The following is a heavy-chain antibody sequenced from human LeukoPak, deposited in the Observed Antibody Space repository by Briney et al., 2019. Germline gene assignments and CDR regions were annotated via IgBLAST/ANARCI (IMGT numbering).Heavy chain of an antibody. CDR2: ISYDGSKR. CDR1: GFTFNSYG. V-gene: IGHV3-30*18. J-gene: IGHJ4*02. CDR3: ANPIAVAGTASLDY. D-gene: IGHD6-19*01. Sequence: PGGSLRLSCVTSGFTFNSYGFYWVRQAPGKGLEWVAVISYDGSKRYYADSVKGRFTISRDTSNKTAYLEMNSLRAEDTAVYYCANPIAVAGTASLDYWGQGTLVTVSS.